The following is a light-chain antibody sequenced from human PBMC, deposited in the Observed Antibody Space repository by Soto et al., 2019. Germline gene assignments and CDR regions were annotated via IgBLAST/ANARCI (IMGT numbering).Light chain of an antibody. CDR1: QVITNY. J-gene: IGKJ2*01. CDR3: QQYENLPYT. V-gene: IGKV1-33*01. CDR2: DIS. Sequence: DIQLTQSASSLSASVGDRVTITCQASQVITNYLNWYQQKPGKAPKLLIYDISTLEIGVPSRFGGSGSGTHFTFTITGLQPEDIATYYCQQYENLPYTFGQGTKREI.